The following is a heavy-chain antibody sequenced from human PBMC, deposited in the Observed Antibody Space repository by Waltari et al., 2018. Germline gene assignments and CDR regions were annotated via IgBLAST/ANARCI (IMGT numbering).Heavy chain of an antibody. CDR3: TTLGYRSGWSFDY. CDR2: IKSKTDGGTT. CDR1: GFTFTNAW. V-gene: IGHV3-15*07. Sequence: EVQLVESGGGLVKPGGSLRLSCAASGFTFTNAWMNWVRQAPGKGLEWFGRIKSKTDGGTTDYAAPVKGRFTISRDDSKNTLYLQMNSLKTDDTAVYYCTTLGYRSGWSFDYWGQGTLVTVSS. J-gene: IGHJ4*02. D-gene: IGHD6-19*01.